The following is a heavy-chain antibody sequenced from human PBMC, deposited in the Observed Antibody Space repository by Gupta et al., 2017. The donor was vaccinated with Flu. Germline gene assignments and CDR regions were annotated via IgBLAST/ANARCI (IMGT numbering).Heavy chain of an antibody. J-gene: IGHJ4*02. CDR3: AKVPYWKRTYRFDD. D-gene: IGHD1-1*01. Sequence: EVQLLESGGGLVQPGGSLRLSCAASGFTFSSYAMSWVRQAPGKGLEGVAAISGSGGRRYYADAVKGRFTLSRDNSNNTLYRQMNGLRAEETALYYCAKVPYWKRTYRFDDWGQGTLVTVSS. CDR1: GFTFSSYA. V-gene: IGHV3-23*01. CDR2: ISGSGGRR.